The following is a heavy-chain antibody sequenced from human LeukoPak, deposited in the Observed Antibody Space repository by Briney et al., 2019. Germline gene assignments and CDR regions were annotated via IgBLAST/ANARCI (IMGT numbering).Heavy chain of an antibody. V-gene: IGHV1-3*01. D-gene: IGHD6-19*01. CDR3: ARGAPIRVAVAATFDP. Sequence: ASVKVSCKTSGFAFTTYTMHWVRQAPGQRLEWMGWINAANGNTQYSQKFQGRVTITRDTSASTAYMELSSLRSEDTAVYYCARGAPIRVAVAATFDPWGQGTLVTVPS. J-gene: IGHJ5*02. CDR1: GFAFTTYT. CDR2: INAANGNT.